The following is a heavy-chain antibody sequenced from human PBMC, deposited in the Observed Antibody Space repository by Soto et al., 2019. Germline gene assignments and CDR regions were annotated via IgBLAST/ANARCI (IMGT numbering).Heavy chain of an antibody. CDR2: IYTSGST. CDR3: ARERKYSSGSGPSRWFDP. Sequence: PSETLSLTGTVSGGSISSYYWSWIRQPAGKGLEWIGRIYTSGSTNYNPSLKSRVTMSVDTSKNQFSLKLSSVTAADTAVYYCARERKYSSGSGPSRWFDPWGQGTLVTVSS. V-gene: IGHV4-4*07. J-gene: IGHJ5*02. CDR1: GGSISSYY. D-gene: IGHD6-19*01.